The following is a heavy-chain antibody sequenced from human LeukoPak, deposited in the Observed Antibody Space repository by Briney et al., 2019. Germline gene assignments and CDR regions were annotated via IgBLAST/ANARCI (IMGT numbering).Heavy chain of an antibody. CDR2: ISGSGGST. J-gene: IGHJ4*02. Sequence: GGSLRLSCAASGFTFSSYAMSWVRQAPGKGLEWVSAISGSGGSTYYADSVKGRFTIPRDNSKNTLYLQMNSLRAEDTAVYYCAKQLDYYGSGSLDYWGQGTLVTVSS. V-gene: IGHV3-23*01. CDR1: GFTFSSYA. D-gene: IGHD3-10*01. CDR3: AKQLDYYGSGSLDY.